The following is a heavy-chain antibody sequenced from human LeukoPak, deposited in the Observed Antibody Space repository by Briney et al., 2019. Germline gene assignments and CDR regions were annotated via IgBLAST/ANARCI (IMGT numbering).Heavy chain of an antibody. V-gene: IGHV3-11*01. D-gene: IGHD5-12*01. CDR2: IDNSVGHI. CDR1: GFTLSDYY. J-gene: IGHJ4*02. CDR3: AREGTWLHEY. Sequence: GGSLRLSCAASGFTLSDYYMSWIRQAPGKGLEWVAHIDNSVGHIYYRESVKGRFTISRDNSWNSLYLQMNTLRAEDTAVYYCAREGTWLHEYWGQGTLVTVSS.